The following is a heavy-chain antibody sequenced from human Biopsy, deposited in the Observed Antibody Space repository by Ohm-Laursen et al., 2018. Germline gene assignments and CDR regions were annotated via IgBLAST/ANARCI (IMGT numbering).Heavy chain of an antibody. D-gene: IGHD3-3*01. V-gene: IGHV4-59*01. CDR2: ISGRGAT. J-gene: IGHJ3*01. CDR1: GGSIRSDY. CDR3: ARLYRLDDYWNDDPPDAFDV. Sequence: SETLSLTCTVSGGSIRSDYWSWIRQSPGKGLVWIGHISGRGATNYNPSLRGRVTLSVDTSKNQFSLKLSSVTAADTAVFFCARLYRLDDYWNDDPPDAFDVWGQGTMVTVSS.